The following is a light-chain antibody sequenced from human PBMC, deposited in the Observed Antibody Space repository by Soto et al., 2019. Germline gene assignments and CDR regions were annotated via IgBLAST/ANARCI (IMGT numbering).Light chain of an antibody. CDR3: QQRSNWPPIT. CDR2: DAS. V-gene: IGKV3-11*01. CDR1: QSVKTF. Sequence: EIVLTQSPATLSLSPGQRATLSCRASQSVKTFLVWYQHRPGQAPRVLIYDASHRASGIPARFSGSGSGTGFTLTISSLEPEDAALYYCQQRSNWPPITFGQGTRLEIK. J-gene: IGKJ5*01.